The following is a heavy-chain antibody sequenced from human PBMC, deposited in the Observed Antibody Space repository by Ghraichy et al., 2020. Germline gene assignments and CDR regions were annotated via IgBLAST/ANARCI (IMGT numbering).Heavy chain of an antibody. J-gene: IGHJ4*02. V-gene: IGHV3-21*01. CDR2: ISSGGTYI. Sequence: GSLNISCAASGFLFRTYTMNWVRQAPGKGLEWVSSISSGGTYIYYADSVKGRFTISRDNAKNSLFLQMNSLTADDTAVYYCARDQDGSGTFSLGLDYWGQGTLVTVSS. CDR1: GFLFRTYT. CDR3: ARDQDGSGTFSLGLDY. D-gene: IGHD3-10*01.